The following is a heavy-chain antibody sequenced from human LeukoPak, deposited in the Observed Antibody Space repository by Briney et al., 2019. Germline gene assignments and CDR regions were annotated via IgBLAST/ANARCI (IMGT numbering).Heavy chain of an antibody. Sequence: HPGGSLRLSCAASGFTFSSYAMSWVRQAPGKGLEWVSAISGSGGSTYYADSVKGRFIISRDNSKNTLYLQMNSLRAEDTAVYYCAKNYGYSGYDYLDYWGQGTLVTVSS. V-gene: IGHV3-23*01. CDR2: ISGSGGST. CDR3: AKNYGYSGYDYLDY. CDR1: GFTFSSYA. J-gene: IGHJ4*02. D-gene: IGHD5-12*01.